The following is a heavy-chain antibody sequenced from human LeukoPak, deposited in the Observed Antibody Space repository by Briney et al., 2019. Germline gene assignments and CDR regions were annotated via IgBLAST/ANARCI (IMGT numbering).Heavy chain of an antibody. CDR1: GFTFSGSA. Sequence: PGGSLRLSCAASGFTFSGSAMHWVRQASGKGLEWVGRIRSKANSYATAYAASVKGRFTISRDDSKNTAYLQMNSLRAEDTAVYYCARGPYRDYELVHYWGQGTLVTVSS. CDR3: ARGPYRDYELVHY. CDR2: IRSKANSYAT. J-gene: IGHJ4*02. D-gene: IGHD4-17*01. V-gene: IGHV3-73*01.